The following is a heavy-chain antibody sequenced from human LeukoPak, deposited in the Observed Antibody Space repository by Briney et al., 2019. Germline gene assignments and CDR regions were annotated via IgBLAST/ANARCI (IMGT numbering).Heavy chain of an antibody. J-gene: IGHJ4*02. V-gene: IGHV5-51*01. CDR2: IYPGDSDT. CDR1: GYSFTNYW. D-gene: IGHD3-10*01. Sequence: GESLKISRQGSGYSFTNYWIGWVRQMPGKGLEWMGIIYPGDSDTRYSPSFQGQVTISADKSISTAYLQWSSLRAPDTALYYCARHGSGSYYKYFDYWGQGTLVPVSS. CDR3: ARHGSGSYYKYFDY.